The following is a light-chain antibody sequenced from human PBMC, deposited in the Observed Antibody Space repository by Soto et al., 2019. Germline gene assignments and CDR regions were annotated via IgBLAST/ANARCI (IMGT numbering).Light chain of an antibody. V-gene: IGLV7-46*01. CDR1: TGAVTSGHY. CDR3: LLSYGGARV. J-gene: IGLJ3*02. CDR2: YTS. Sequence: QAVVTQEPSLPVSPGGTVTLTCGSSTGAVTSGHYPYWFQQKPGQAPRTLIYYTSNKHSWTPARFAGSLHGGKASLTLSGAQPEDEAEYYCLLSYGGARVFGGGTKLTVL.